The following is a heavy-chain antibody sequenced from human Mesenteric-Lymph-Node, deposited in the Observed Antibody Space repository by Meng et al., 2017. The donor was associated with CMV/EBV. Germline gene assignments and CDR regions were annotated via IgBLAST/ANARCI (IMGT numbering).Heavy chain of an antibody. J-gene: IGHJ4*01. Sequence: SVKVSCKASADTFSSYTISWLRQAPGQGPEWVGGITPAFGKPNYAQKSQGRVTITTDESTTTVYMHLNRLGSEDTAVYYCAREGKEGDGFQFDHWGQGTLVTAPQ. V-gene: IGHV1-69*05. CDR3: AREGKEGDGFQFDH. D-gene: IGHD5-24*01. CDR1: ADTFSSYT. CDR2: ITPAFGKP.